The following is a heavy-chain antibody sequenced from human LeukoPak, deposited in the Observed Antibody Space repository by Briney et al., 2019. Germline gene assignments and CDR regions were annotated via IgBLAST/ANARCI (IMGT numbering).Heavy chain of an antibody. CDR1: GFTFSRFN. D-gene: IGHD6-19*01. CDR3: ARDPYSSGWYFDY. V-gene: IGHV4-39*02. J-gene: IGHJ4*02. Sequence: GSLRLSCAASGFTFSRFNMNWVRQAPGKGLEWIGSIYYSGSTYYNPSLKSRVTISVDTSKNQFSLKLSSVTAADTAVYYCARDPYSSGWYFDYWGQGTLVTVSS. CDR2: IYYSGST.